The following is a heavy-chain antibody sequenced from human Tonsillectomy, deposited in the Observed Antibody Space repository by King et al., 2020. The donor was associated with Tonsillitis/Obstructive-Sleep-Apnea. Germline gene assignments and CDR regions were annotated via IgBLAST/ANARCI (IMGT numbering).Heavy chain of an antibody. J-gene: IGHJ6*03. V-gene: IGHV1-46*01. D-gene: IGHD6-6*01. CDR2: INPSAESA. CDR1: GYTFTSFY. CDR3: ARDYSGSSSAGRADFYYYYLDV. Sequence: VQLVESGAEVKKPGASVKVSCKASGYTFTSFYMHWVRQAPGQWLEWMGLINPSAESASYAQKFQGRVTMTRDTSTSTVYMEVSSLRSEDTAVYYCARDYSGSSSAGRADFYYYYLDVWGKGTTVTVSS.